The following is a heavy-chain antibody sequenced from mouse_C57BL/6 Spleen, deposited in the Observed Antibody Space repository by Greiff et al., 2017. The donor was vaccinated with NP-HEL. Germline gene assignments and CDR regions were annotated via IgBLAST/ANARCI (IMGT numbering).Heavy chain of an antibody. V-gene: IGHV1-69*01. J-gene: IGHJ4*01. CDR2: IDPSDSYT. Sequence: QVQLQQSGAELVMPGASVKLSCKASGYTFTSYWMHWVKQRPGQGLEWIGEIDPSDSYTNYNQKFKGKSILTVDKSSSTAYMQLSSLTSEDSAVYYCARYYYGSSYYAMDYWGQGTSVTVSS. CDR1: GYTFTSYW. D-gene: IGHD1-1*01. CDR3: ARYYYGSSYYAMDY.